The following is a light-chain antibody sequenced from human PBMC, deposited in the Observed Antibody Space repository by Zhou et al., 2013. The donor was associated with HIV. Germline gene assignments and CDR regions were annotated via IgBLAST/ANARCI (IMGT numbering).Light chain of an antibody. V-gene: IGKV3-20*01. J-gene: IGKJ5*01. CDR2: GTS. CDR3: QQYEF. CDR1: HGH. Sequence: EIVLTQSPATLSLSPGERATLSCRGSHGHVAWYQQKPGRIPRLLIYGTSKRASGIPDRFSGSGSGTDATLTISRLESEDFAVYYCQQYEFFGQGTRLDIK.